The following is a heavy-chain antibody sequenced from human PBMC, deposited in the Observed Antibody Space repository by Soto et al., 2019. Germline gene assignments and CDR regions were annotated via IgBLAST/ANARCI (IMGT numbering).Heavy chain of an antibody. V-gene: IGHV3-11*01. J-gene: IGHJ3*02. CDR1: GFTFSDYY. CDR2: ISSSGSTI. Sequence: GGSLRLSCAASGFTFSDYYMSWIRQAPGKWLEWVSYISSSGSTIYYADSVKGRFTISRDNAKNSLYLQMNSLRAEDTAVYYCATPVAFCGGDCYSTHDAFDIWGQGXMVTV. D-gene: IGHD2-21*02. CDR3: ATPVAFCGGDCYSTHDAFDI.